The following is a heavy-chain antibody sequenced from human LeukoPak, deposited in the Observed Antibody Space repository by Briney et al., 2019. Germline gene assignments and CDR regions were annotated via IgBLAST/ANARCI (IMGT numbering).Heavy chain of an antibody. Sequence: SETLSLTCTVSGGSISSSSYYWGWIRQPPGKGLEWIGSIYYSGSTYYNPSLKSRVTISVDTSKNQFSLKLSSVTAADTAVYYCARGVVVVPAAKRAHSFGPWGQGTLVTVSS. CDR2: IYYSGST. CDR1: GGSISSSSYY. CDR3: ARGVVVVPAAKRAHSFGP. V-gene: IGHV4-39*01. D-gene: IGHD2-2*01. J-gene: IGHJ5*02.